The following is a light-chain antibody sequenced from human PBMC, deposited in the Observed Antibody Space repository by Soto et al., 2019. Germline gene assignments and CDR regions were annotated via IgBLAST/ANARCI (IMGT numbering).Light chain of an antibody. V-gene: IGKV3-20*01. CDR2: DAS. J-gene: IGKJ3*01. CDR1: QSVTSTY. Sequence: EIVLTQSPGTLSLSPGERVTLSCRASQSVTSTYLAWYQQKPGHAPRLLIYDASTRATGIPDRFSGSGSGTDFTLTISRLEPEDFAVYYCQQYGRSPGLLTFGPGTKVDIK. CDR3: QQYGRSPGLLT.